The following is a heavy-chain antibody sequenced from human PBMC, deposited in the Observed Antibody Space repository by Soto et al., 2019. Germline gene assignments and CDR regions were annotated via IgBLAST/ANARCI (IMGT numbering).Heavy chain of an antibody. CDR1: GGSISSSSYY. Sequence: QLQLQESGPGLVKPSETLSLTCTVSGGSISSSSYYWGWIRQPPGKGLEWIGSIYYSGSPYYNPSLKSRVTIPVDTSKNQFSLKLSSVTAADTAVYYCARLNWEYYYDSSGYYYDYWGQGTLVTVSS. CDR2: IYYSGSP. CDR3: ARLNWEYYYDSSGYYYDY. D-gene: IGHD3-22*01. J-gene: IGHJ4*02. V-gene: IGHV4-39*01.